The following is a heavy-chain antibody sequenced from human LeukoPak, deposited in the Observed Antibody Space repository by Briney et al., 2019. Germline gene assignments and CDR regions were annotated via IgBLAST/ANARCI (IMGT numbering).Heavy chain of an antibody. CDR3: ARSVDTAMAWIDY. D-gene: IGHD5-18*01. CDR2: IYYSGST. Sequence: QPSETLSLTCTVSGGSISSYYWSWIRQPPGKGLEWIGYIYYSGSTNYNPSLKSRVTISVDTSKNQFSLKLSSVTAADTAVYYCARSVDTAMAWIDYWGQGTLVTVSS. J-gene: IGHJ4*02. V-gene: IGHV4-59*01. CDR1: GGSISSYY.